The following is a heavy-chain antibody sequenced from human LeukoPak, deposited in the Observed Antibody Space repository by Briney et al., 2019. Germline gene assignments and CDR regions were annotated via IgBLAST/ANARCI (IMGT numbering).Heavy chain of an antibody. Sequence: PGGSLRLSCAASGFTFSSYGMHWVRQAPGKGLEWVAVISYDGSNKYDADSVKGRFTISRDNSKNTLYLQMHKLRVEATAVYYCAKSSLRGHSLWYFDLWGRGTPVTVSS. CDR3: AKSSLRGHSLWYFDL. D-gene: IGHD3-10*01. J-gene: IGHJ2*01. CDR2: ISYDGSNK. V-gene: IGHV3-30*18. CDR1: GFTFSSYG.